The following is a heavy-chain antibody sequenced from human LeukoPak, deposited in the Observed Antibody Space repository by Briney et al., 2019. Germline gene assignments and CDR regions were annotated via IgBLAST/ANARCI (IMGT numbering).Heavy chain of an antibody. V-gene: IGHV4-34*01. Sequence: SETLSLTCAVYGGSFSGDYWSWIRQPPGKGLEWVGEINHSGSTNYNPSLKSRVTISVDTSKNQFSVKLSSVTAADTAVYYCARGLLPYYGSGPGDYWGQGPLVTVSS. D-gene: IGHD3-10*01. CDR1: GGSFSGDY. CDR2: INHSGST. J-gene: IGHJ4*02. CDR3: ARGLLPYYGSGPGDY.